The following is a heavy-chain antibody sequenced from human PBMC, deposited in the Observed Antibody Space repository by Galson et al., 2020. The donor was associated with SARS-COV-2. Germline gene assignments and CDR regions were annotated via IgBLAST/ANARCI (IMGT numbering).Heavy chain of an antibody. CDR3: VRHSSGDY. Sequence: GESLKISCAASGFSFRDFWMHWVRQAPGKGLVWVSRINSYGNSTNYADSVRGRFIVSRDNAKNMLYLQMNSLSAEDTAVYYCVRHSSGDYWGQGTLVTVSS. V-gene: IGHV3-74*01. J-gene: IGHJ4*02. CDR2: INSYGNST. D-gene: IGHD3-22*01. CDR1: GFSFRDFW.